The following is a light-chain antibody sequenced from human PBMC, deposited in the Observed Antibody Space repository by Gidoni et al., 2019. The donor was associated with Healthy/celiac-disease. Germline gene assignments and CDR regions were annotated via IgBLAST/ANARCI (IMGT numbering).Light chain of an antibody. CDR1: QSVSSY. V-gene: IGKV3-11*01. CDR2: DAS. CDR3: QQRSNWLT. J-gene: IGKJ4*01. Sequence: EIVLTQSPATLSLSPGERATLSCRASQSVSSYLAWYQQKPGQAPRLLIYDASNRATGIPARFSGSGSGTVFTLTISSLEPEDFAVYYCQQRSNWLTFAGXTKVGIK.